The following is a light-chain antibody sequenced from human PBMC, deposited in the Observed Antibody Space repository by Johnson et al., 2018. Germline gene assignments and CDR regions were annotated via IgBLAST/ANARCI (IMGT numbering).Light chain of an antibody. J-gene: IGLJ1*01. CDR3: GTWDSSLSAGNC. CDR1: SSNIGNNY. Sequence: QSVLTQPPSVSAAPGQKVTISCSGSSSNIGNNYESWYQQLPGTAPKLLIYENNKRPSGIPDRFSGSKSGTSATLGITGLQTGDEADYYCGTWDSSLSAGNCFGTGTNLTVL. V-gene: IGLV1-51*02. CDR2: ENN.